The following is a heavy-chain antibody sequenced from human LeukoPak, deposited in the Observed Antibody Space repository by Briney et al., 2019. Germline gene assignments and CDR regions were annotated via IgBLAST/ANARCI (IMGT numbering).Heavy chain of an antibody. V-gene: IGHV4-59*08. CDR2: IYYSGST. CDR3: ARRMAAAGSYWFDP. D-gene: IGHD6-13*01. CDR1: GDSISRYY. Sequence: SETLSLTCTVSGDSISRYYWSWLRQSPGEGLEGLGYIYYSGSTNYNPPLKSRVTISVDTSKSQFSLKLSSVTAADTAVYYCARRMAAAGSYWFDPWGQGTLVTVFS. J-gene: IGHJ5*02.